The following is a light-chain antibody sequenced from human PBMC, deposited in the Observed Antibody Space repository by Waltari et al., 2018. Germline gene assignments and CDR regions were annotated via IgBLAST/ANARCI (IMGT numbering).Light chain of an antibody. CDR3: QQYGSSIMYT. V-gene: IGKV3-20*01. Sequence: VLTQSPGTLSLSPGERATLSCRASQRLTKNYLAWYQQKPGQAPRLLIYGASSRAAGITDRFSGSGSGTDFTLTISRLEPEDFAVYYCQQYGSSIMYTFGQGTKLEIK. J-gene: IGKJ2*01. CDR1: QRLTKNY. CDR2: GAS.